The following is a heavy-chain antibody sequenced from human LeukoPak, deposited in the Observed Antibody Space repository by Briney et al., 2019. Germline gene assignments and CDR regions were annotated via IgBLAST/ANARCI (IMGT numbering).Heavy chain of an antibody. D-gene: IGHD2-15*01. CDR3: ARGGNCGGGSCYSDRGWFDP. CDR2: INHSGST. CDR1: GGSFSGYY. V-gene: IGHV4-34*01. J-gene: IGHJ5*02. Sequence: PSETLSLTCAVYGGSFSGYYWSWIRQPPGKGLEWIGEINHSGSTNYNPSLKSRVTTSVDTSKNQFSLKLSSVTAADTAVYYCARGGNCGGGSCYSDRGWFDPWGQGTLVTVSS.